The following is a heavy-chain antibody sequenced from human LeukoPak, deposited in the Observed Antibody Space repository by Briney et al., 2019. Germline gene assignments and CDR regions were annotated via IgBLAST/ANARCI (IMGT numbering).Heavy chain of an antibody. V-gene: IGHV3-33*01. D-gene: IGHD3-10*01. CDR1: GFSFRSYG. CDR3: ARENTMVRGVTLYYFDY. Sequence: PGGSLRLSCAASGFSFRSYGIHWVRQAPGKGLEWVAVIWYDGSKKYYADSVKGRFTISRDNSKNMLYLQMDSLRAEDTAVYYCARENTMVRGVTLYYFDYWGQGTLVTVSS. J-gene: IGHJ4*02. CDR2: IWYDGSKK.